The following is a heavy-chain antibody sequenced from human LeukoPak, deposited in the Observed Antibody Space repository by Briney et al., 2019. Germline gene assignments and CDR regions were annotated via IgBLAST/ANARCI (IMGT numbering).Heavy chain of an antibody. Sequence: ASVKVSCKASGYTFTGYYMHWVRQAPGQGLEWMGWINPNSGGTNYAQKFQGRVTVTRDTSISTAYKELSRLRSDDTAVYYCARASFISKYCSSTSCSLEYWGQGTLVTVSS. CDR3: ARASFISKYCSSTSCSLEY. D-gene: IGHD2-2*01. V-gene: IGHV1-2*02. CDR1: GYTFTGYY. CDR2: INPNSGGT. J-gene: IGHJ4*02.